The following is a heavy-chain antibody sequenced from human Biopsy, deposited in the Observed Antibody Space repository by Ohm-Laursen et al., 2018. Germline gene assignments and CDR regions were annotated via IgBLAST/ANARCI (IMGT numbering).Heavy chain of an antibody. J-gene: IGHJ4*02. V-gene: IGHV1-2*02. CDR3: ARDPLNGHKHFDY. CDR2: VNPNSGAT. CDR1: GYTFNDYY. Sequence: EASVKVSCKASGYTFNDYYIHWVRQSPGQGLEWMGWVNPNSGATNSAEKFRGTVTMTRDTSISTAYLALGSLRSADTAIYYCARDPLNGHKHFDYWGQGSLVTVSS. D-gene: IGHD2-8*01.